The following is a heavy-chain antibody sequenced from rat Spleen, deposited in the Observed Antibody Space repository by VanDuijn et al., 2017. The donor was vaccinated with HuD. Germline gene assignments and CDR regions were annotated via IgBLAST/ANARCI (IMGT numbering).Heavy chain of an antibody. CDR3: ARHLVYGGSLFYFDY. CDR1: GFTFSDYY. CDR2: ISYDGSST. J-gene: IGHJ2*01. V-gene: IGHV5-29*01. Sequence: EVQLVESAGGLVQPGRSLKLSCAASGFTFSDYYMAWVRQAPTKGLEWVARISYDGSSTYYRDSVKGRFTISRDNAKSTLYLQVDSLRSEDTATYYCARHLVYGGSLFYFDYWGQGVMVTVSS. D-gene: IGHD1-11*01.